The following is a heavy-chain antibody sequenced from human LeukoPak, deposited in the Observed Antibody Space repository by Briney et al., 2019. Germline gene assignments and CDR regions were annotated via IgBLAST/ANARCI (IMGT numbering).Heavy chain of an antibody. V-gene: IGHV3-48*01. CDR2: ISSSSSTI. CDR1: GFTFSSYS. J-gene: IGHJ4*02. CDR3: AKASAMIVVVSKHFDY. D-gene: IGHD3-22*01. Sequence: GGSLRLSCAASGFTFSSYSMNWVRQAPGKGLEWVSHISSSSSTIYYADSVKGRFTISRDISKNTLYLQMNGLRAEDTAVYYCAKASAMIVVVSKHFDYWGQGTLITVSS.